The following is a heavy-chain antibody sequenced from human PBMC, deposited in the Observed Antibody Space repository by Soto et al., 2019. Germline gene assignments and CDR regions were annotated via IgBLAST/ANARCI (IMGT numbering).Heavy chain of an antibody. D-gene: IGHD1-20*01. J-gene: IGHJ3*02. CDR1: GYTFTGDY. V-gene: IGHV1-2*04. CDR3: AKGLGITGTTPAFDI. Sequence: ASVKVSCKASGYTFTGDYMHWVRQAPGQGLEWMGWINPNTGGTNYAQKFQGWVTMTRDTSISTAYMELSRLRSDDTAVYYCAKGLGITGTTPAFDIWGQGTMVTVSS. CDR2: INPNTGGT.